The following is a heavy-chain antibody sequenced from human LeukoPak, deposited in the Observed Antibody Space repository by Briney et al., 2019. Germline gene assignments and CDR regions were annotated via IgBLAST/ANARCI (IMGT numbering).Heavy chain of an antibody. J-gene: IGHJ4*02. D-gene: IGHD3-22*01. Sequence: PSETLSLTCTVSSDSISSSSYYWGWIRQPPGKGLEWIGSIYYSGSTYYNPSLKSRGTISVDTSKNQFSLKLSSVTAADTAVYYCARLRITTTPRGYFDYWGQGTLVTVSS. V-gene: IGHV4-39*01. CDR1: SDSISSSSYY. CDR3: ARLRITTTPRGYFDY. CDR2: IYYSGST.